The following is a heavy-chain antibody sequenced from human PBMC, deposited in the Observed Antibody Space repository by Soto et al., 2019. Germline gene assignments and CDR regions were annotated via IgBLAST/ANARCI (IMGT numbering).Heavy chain of an antibody. V-gene: IGHV4-30-4*01. D-gene: IGHD6-19*01. CDR1: GGSISSGDYY. CDR3: ASAHDSSGWQGDY. Sequence: QVQLQESGPGLVKPSQTLSLTCTVSGGSISSGDYYWSWIRQPPGKGLEWIGYIYYSGSTYYNPSLKSRVTISVDTSKNQFSLKLSSVTAADKAVYYCASAHDSSGWQGDYWGQGTLVTVSS. J-gene: IGHJ4*02. CDR2: IYYSGST.